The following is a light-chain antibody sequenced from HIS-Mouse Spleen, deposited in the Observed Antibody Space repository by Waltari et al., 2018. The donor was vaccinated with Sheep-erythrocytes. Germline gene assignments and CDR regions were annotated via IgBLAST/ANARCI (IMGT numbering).Light chain of an antibody. Sequence: SYELTQPPSVSVSPGQTASITCSGDKLGDKYACWYQQKPGQSPVLVIYQDSKRPSGIPERFSGSNSGNTATLTISGTQAMDEADYYCQAWDSSHVVFGGWTKLNVL. J-gene: IGLJ2*01. V-gene: IGLV3-1*01. CDR2: QDS. CDR3: QAWDSSHVV. CDR1: KLGDKY.